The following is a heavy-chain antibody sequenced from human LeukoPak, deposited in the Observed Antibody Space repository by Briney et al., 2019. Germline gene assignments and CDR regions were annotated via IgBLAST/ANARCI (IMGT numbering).Heavy chain of an antibody. J-gene: IGHJ4*02. Sequence: SETLSLTCAVYGGSFSGYYWSWIRQPPGKGLEWIGEINHSGSTKYNPSLKSRVTISVDTSKNQFSLKLSSVTAADTAVYYCARHGMYSGSESYYDPFDYWGQGTLVTVSS. CDR3: ARHGMYSGSESYYDPFDY. CDR1: GGSFSGYY. D-gene: IGHD3-10*01. CDR2: INHSGST. V-gene: IGHV4-34*01.